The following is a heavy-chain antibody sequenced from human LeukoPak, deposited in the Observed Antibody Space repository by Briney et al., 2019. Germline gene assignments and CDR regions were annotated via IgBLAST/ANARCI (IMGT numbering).Heavy chain of an antibody. V-gene: IGHV1-8*01. CDR2: MNPNSGNT. J-gene: IGHJ4*02. CDR1: GYTFTSYD. D-gene: IGHD2-15*01. CDR3: AGGVHTELLLPHY. Sequence: ASVKVSCKASGYTFTSYDINWVRQATGQGLEWMGWMNPNSGNTGYAQKFQGRVTMTRNTSISTAYMELSSLRSEDTAVYYCAGGVHTELLLPHYWGQGTLVTVSS.